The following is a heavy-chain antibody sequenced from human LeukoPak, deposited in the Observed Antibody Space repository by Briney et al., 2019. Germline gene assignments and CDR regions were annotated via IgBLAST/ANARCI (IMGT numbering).Heavy chain of an antibody. J-gene: IGHJ4*02. Sequence: ASVKVSCKASGYTFTGYYMHWVRQAPGQGLEWMGWINPNSDGTKYTEKFQGRVTMTRDTSISTAYMEVSRLRSDDTAVYYCARDWRFLEWTSTTVRFDYWGQGTLVTVSS. D-gene: IGHD3-3*01. CDR2: INPNSDGT. V-gene: IGHV1-2*02. CDR1: GYTFTGYY. CDR3: ARDWRFLEWTSTTVRFDY.